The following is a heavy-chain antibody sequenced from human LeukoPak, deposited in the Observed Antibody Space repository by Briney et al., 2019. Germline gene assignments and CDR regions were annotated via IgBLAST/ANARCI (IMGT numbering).Heavy chain of an antibody. CDR1: GGSISSGDYY. Sequence: SQTLSLTCTVSGGSISSGDYYWSWIRQPPGKGLEWIGYIYYSGSTYYNPSLKSRVTISVDTSKNQFSLKLSSVTAADTAVYYCARDLPNEGNHLDYWGQGTLVTVSS. V-gene: IGHV4-30-4*01. CDR3: ARDLPNEGNHLDY. CDR2: IYYSGST. J-gene: IGHJ4*02. D-gene: IGHD4-23*01.